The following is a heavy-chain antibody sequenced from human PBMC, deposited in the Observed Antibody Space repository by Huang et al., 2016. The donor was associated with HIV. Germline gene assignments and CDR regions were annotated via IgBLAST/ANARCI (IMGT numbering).Heavy chain of an antibody. CDR2: TYSGGTT. CDR1: GFIVSTNY. J-gene: IGHJ4*02. CDR3: AKEGDTGAALGY. V-gene: IGHV3-53*01. Sequence: EVQLVESGGGLIQPGGSLRLSCAASGFIVSTNYMSWVRQAPGKGRGWVSLTYSGGTTYYADSVKGRFTISRDDSENTLYLHMTSLRAGDTAVYYCAKEGDTGAALGYWGQGTLVTVS. D-gene: IGHD2-8*02.